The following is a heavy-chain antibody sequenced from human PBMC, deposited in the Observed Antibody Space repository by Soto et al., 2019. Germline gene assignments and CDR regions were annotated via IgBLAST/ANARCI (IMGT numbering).Heavy chain of an antibody. Sequence: ASVKVSCKASGYTFTGYYMHWVRQAPGQGLEWMGWINPNSGGTNYAQKFQGWVTMTRDTCISTAYMELSRLRSDDAAVYYCARAETIFGVVTPPSPFDYWGQGTLVTVSS. CDR1: GYTFTGYY. V-gene: IGHV1-2*04. CDR3: ARAETIFGVVTPPSPFDY. J-gene: IGHJ4*02. CDR2: INPNSGGT. D-gene: IGHD3-3*01.